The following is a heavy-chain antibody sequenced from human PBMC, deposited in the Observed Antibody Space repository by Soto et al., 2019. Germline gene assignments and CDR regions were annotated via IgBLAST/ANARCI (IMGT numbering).Heavy chain of an antibody. CDR3: ARHLRYFDWLLFDY. J-gene: IGHJ4*02. V-gene: IGHV4-59*08. CDR1: GGSISSYY. CDR2: IYYSGST. Sequence: SETLSLTCTVSGGSISSYYWSWIRQPPGKGLEWIGYIYYSGSTNYNPSLKSRVTISVDTSKNQFSLKLSSVTAADTAVYYCARHLRYFDWLLFDYWGQGTLVTVSS. D-gene: IGHD3-9*01.